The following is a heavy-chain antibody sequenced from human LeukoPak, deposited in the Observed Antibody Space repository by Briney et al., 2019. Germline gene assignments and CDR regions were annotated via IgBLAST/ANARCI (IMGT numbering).Heavy chain of an antibody. CDR3: AKDKGGSYPGVYVFDI. J-gene: IGHJ3*02. CDR1: GLTFDGYA. Sequence: PGGSLRLSCAASGLTFDGYAMYWVRQAPGKGLEWVSGISWNSGSIGYADSVKGRFTISRDNAKNSLYLQMNSLSAEDTALYYCAKDKGGSYPGVYVFDIWGQGTMVTVSS. D-gene: IGHD1-26*01. V-gene: IGHV3-9*01. CDR2: ISWNSGSI.